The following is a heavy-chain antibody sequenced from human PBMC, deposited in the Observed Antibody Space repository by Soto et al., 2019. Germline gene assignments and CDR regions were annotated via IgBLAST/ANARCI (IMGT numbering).Heavy chain of an antibody. CDR3: ARDTVAVAGKDY. V-gene: IGHV3-66*01. CDR2: IYSAGST. Sequence: EVQLVESGGGLVQPGGSLRLSCAASVTVTSNYMTWVRQAPGKGLEWVSVIYSAGSTYYADSVKGRFTISRDNSRNTLYLQMNGLRAEDTAGYYCARDTVAVAGKDYWGQGTLVTVSS. D-gene: IGHD6-19*01. CDR1: VTVTSNY. J-gene: IGHJ4*02.